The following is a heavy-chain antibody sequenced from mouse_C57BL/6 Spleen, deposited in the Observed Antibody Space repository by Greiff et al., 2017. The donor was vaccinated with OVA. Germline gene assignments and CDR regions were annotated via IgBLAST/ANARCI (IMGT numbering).Heavy chain of an antibody. CDR2: INPNNGGT. CDR1: GYTFTDYN. J-gene: IGHJ4*01. CDR3: ASYDYGAMDY. D-gene: IGHD2-4*01. V-gene: IGHV1-18*01. Sequence: EVMLVESGPELVKPGASVKIPCKASGYTFTDYNMDWVKQSHGKSLEWIGDINPNNGGTIYNQKFKGKATLTVDKSSSTAYMELRSLTSEDTAVYYCASYDYGAMDYWGQGTSVTVSS.